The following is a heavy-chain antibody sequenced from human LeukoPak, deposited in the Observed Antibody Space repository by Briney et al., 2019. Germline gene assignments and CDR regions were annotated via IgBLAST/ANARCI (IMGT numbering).Heavy chain of an antibody. Sequence: ASXKVSCKVSGYTLTELSMHWVRQAPGKGLEGMVGFDPEDGETIYAQKFQGRVTMTENTSTDTAYMELSSLRSEDTAVYYCATDSPFGVLDYWGQGTLVTVSS. CDR3: ATDSPFGVLDY. V-gene: IGHV1-24*01. D-gene: IGHD3-3*01. CDR2: FDPEDGET. J-gene: IGHJ4*02. CDR1: GYTLTELS.